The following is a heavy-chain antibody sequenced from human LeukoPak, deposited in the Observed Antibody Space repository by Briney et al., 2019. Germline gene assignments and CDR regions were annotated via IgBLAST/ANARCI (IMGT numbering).Heavy chain of an antibody. J-gene: IGHJ4*02. CDR1: GFSFSGYG. Sequence: GGSLRLSCAASGFSFSGYGMHWVRQVPGKGLEWVAFIRYDGITKFYIDSVKGRFAISRDNSKNTLSLQMNSLRTEDTAVYYCTALHTGTFVDYWGQGTLVTVSS. CDR2: IRYDGITK. D-gene: IGHD4-17*01. CDR3: TALHTGTFVDY. V-gene: IGHV3-30*02.